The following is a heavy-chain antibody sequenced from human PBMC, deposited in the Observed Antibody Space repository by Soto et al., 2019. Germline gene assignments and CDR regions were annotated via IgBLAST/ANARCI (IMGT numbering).Heavy chain of an antibody. CDR1: RGSISSSLYY. V-gene: IGHV4-39*01. D-gene: IGHD2-15*01. CDR3: ASQLCTGGSCNLNRFDY. J-gene: IGHJ4*02. Sequence: SETLSLTCTVSRGSISSSLYYWGWIRQPPGKGLEWIGSIYYSGSTYYNPSLKSRVTISVDTSKNQLSLKLSSVTAADTAVYYCASQLCTGGSCNLNRFDYWAQGTLVTVS. CDR2: IYYSGST.